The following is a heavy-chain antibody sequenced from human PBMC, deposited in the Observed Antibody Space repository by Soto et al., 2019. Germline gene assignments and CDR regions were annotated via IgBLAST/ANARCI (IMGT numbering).Heavy chain of an antibody. CDR1: GVSFSGYY. J-gene: IGHJ6*02. CDR2: INHSGST. D-gene: IGHD3-22*01. CDR3: AKESRSYDSSGYYYARGSGLYYYYYGMDV. Sequence: SETLSLTCAVYGVSFSGYYWSWIRQPPGKGLEWIGEINHSGSTNYNPSLKSRVTISVDTSKNQFSLKLSSVTAADTAVYYCAKESRSYDSSGYYYARGSGLYYYYYGMDVWGQGTTVTVSS. V-gene: IGHV4-34*01.